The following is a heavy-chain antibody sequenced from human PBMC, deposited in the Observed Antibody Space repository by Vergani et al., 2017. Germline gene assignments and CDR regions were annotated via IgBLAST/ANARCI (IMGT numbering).Heavy chain of an antibody. Sequence: EVQLVESGGGLVQPGGSLRLSCAASGFTFSSYTMNWVRQAPGKGLEWVSYISSSSSTTYYADSVKGRFTISRDNAKNSLYLQMNSLRAEDTAVYYCASCPGLFRTFDYWGQGTLVTVSS. J-gene: IGHJ4*02. CDR2: ISSSSSTT. CDR1: GFTFSSYT. CDR3: ASCPGLFRTFDY. V-gene: IGHV3-48*01. D-gene: IGHD3-22*01.